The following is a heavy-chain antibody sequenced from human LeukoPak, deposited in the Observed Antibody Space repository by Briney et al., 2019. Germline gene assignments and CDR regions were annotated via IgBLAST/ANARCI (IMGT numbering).Heavy chain of an antibody. CDR1: GFTFSSYG. Sequence: GGSLRLSCAASGFTFSSYGMHWVRQAPGKGLEWVAVISYDGSNKYYADSVKGRFTISRDNSKNTLYLQMSSLRAEDTAVYYCAKDHPVGGIAAPDYWGQGTLVTVSS. CDR3: AKDHPVGGIAAPDY. J-gene: IGHJ4*02. D-gene: IGHD6-13*01. CDR2: ISYDGSNK. V-gene: IGHV3-30*18.